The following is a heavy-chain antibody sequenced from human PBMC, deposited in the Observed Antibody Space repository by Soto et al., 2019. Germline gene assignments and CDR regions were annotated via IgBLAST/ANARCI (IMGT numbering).Heavy chain of an antibody. CDR1: GYTFSNFW. D-gene: IGHD6-13*01. CDR3: ARSPRSSPYFDY. J-gene: IGHJ4*02. Sequence: GESLKISCQCSGYTFSNFWIGWVRQLPGKGLEWMGIIYPGDHETRYSPSFHGKVTISADKSINTAYLQWNSLEASDAAFYFCARSPRSSPYFDYWGQGALVTVSS. V-gene: IGHV5-51*01. CDR2: IYPGDHET.